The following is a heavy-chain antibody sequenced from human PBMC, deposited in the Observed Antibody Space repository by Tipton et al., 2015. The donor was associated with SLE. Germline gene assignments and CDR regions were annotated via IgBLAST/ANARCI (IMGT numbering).Heavy chain of an antibody. V-gene: IGHV3-7*01. D-gene: IGHD2-21*01. CDR3: ARDQIADPY. J-gene: IGHJ4*02. Sequence: SLRLSCAASGFTFSSYSMNWVRQAPGKGLEWVANIKPDASDKYYVDSVKGRFTISRDNAKNSLYLQMDSLRAEDTAVYYCARDQIADPYWGQGTLVTVSA. CDR2: IKPDASDK. CDR1: GFTFSSYS.